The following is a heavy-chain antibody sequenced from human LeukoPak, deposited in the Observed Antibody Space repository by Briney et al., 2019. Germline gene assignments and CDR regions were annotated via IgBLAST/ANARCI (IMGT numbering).Heavy chain of an antibody. D-gene: IGHD3-22*01. CDR1: GGTFSSYA. CDR2: IIPIFGTA. Sequence: SVKVSCKASGGTFSSYAISWVRQAPGQGLEWMGGIIPIFGTANYAQKFQGRVTITTDESTSTAYMELSSLRSEDTAVYYCARVVGRVRYDSSGYYSLGWFDPWGQGTLVTVSS. J-gene: IGHJ5*02. CDR3: ARVVGRVRYDSSGYYSLGWFDP. V-gene: IGHV1-69*05.